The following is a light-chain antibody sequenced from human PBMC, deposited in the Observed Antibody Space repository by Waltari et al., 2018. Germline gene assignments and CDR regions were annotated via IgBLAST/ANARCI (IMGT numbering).Light chain of an antibody. J-gene: IGLJ3*02. CDR1: SSDY. V-gene: IGLV2-8*01. CDR3: SSYADNTLV. CDR2: EVS. Sequence: QSALTQPPSASGSPGQSVTISCTGTSSDYVSWFQHHPAKAPKLMICEVSKRPSGVPDRFSGSKSGNTASLTVSGLQADDEAHYYCSSYADNTLVFGGGTKLTVL.